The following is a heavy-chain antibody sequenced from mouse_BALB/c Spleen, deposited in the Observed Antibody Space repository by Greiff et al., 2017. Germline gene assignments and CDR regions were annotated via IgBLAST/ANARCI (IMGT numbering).Heavy chain of an antibody. CDR3: ARGRYYGSRYFDV. CDR1: GFTFSSYA. J-gene: IGHJ1*01. CDR2: ISSGGST. D-gene: IGHD1-1*01. Sequence: DVMLVESGGGLVKPGGSLKLSCAASGFTFSSYAMSWVRQTPEKRLEWVASISSGGSTYYPDSVKGRFTISRDNARNILYLQMSSLRSEDTAMYYCARGRYYGSRYFDVWGAGTTVTVSS. V-gene: IGHV5-6-5*01.